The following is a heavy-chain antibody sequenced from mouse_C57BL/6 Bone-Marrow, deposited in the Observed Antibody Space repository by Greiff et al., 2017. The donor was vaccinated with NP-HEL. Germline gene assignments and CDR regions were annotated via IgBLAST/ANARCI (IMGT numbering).Heavy chain of an antibody. CDR1: GFTFSSYG. Sequence: EVQVVESGGDLVKPGGSLKLSCAASGFTFSSYGMSWVRQTPDKRLEWVATISSGGSYTYYPDSVKGRFTISRDNAKNNLYLQMSRLKSEDTAMYYCARREGGYPAWFAYWGQGTLVTVSA. J-gene: IGHJ3*01. D-gene: IGHD2-2*01. CDR3: ARREGGYPAWFAY. V-gene: IGHV5-6*01. CDR2: ISSGGSYT.